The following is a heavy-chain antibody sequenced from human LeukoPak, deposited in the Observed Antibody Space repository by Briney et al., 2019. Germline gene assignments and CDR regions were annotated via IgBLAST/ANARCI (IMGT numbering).Heavy chain of an antibody. V-gene: IGHV1-18*01. D-gene: IGHD3-22*01. CDR2: ISAYNGNT. CDR1: GYTFTSYG. Sequence: ASVKVSCKASGYTFTSYGISWVRQAPGQGLEWMGWISAYNGNTNYAQKLQGRVTMTTDTSTSTAYMELRSLRSDDTAVYYCARVSNYYDSSGYLDYWGQGTLVTVSS. J-gene: IGHJ4*02. CDR3: ARVSNYYDSSGYLDY.